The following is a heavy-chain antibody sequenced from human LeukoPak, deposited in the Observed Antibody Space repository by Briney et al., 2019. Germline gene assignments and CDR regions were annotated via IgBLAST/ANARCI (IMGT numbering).Heavy chain of an antibody. CDR2: INHSGST. CDR1: GGSFSGYY. D-gene: IGHD2-2*01. CDR3: ARGRGYCSSTSCYHYYYYGMGV. V-gene: IGHV4-34*01. Sequence: SETLSLTCAVYGGSFSGYYWSWIRQPPGKGLEWIGEINHSGSTNYNPSLKSRVTISVDTSKNQFSLKLSSVTAADTAVYYCARGRGYCSSTSCYHYYYYGMGVWGQGTTVTVSS. J-gene: IGHJ6*02.